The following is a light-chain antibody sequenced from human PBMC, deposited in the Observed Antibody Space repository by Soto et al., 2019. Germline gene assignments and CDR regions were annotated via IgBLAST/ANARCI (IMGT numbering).Light chain of an antibody. CDR3: QQYGNSPLT. Sequence: EIVLTQSPGTLSLSPGERVTLSCRASQSVRNNFLAWYQHKPGQAPRLLIYDASSRATGIPDRFSGSGSGTDFTLTISRLEPEDFAVYYCQQYGNSPLTFGGGTKVDIK. CDR2: DAS. V-gene: IGKV3-20*01. CDR1: QSVRNNF. J-gene: IGKJ4*01.